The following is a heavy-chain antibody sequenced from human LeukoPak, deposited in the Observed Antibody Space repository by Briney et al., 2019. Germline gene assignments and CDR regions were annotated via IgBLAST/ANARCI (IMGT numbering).Heavy chain of an antibody. CDR1: GFTFSSYA. Sequence: PGGSLRLSCAASGFTFSSYAMHWVRQAPGKGLEWEAVISYDGSNKYYADSVKGRFTISRDNSKNTLYLQMNSLRAEDTAVYYCARGAIFGVVIIYYGMDVWGQGTTVTVSS. CDR2: ISYDGSNK. V-gene: IGHV3-30-3*01. D-gene: IGHD3-3*01. J-gene: IGHJ6*02. CDR3: ARGAIFGVVIIYYGMDV.